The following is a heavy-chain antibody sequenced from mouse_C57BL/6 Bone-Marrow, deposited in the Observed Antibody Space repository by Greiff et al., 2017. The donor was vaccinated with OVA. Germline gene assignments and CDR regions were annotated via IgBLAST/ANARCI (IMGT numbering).Heavy chain of an antibody. J-gene: IGHJ2*01. Sequence: VHVKQSGPELVKPGASVKISCKASGYSFTGYYMNWVKQSPEKSLEWIGEINPSTGGTTYNQKFKAKATLTVDKSSSTAYMQLKSLTSEDSAVYDCARLRTLGLDYWGQGTTLTVSS. CDR2: INPSTGGT. V-gene: IGHV1-42*01. CDR3: ARLRTLGLDY. CDR1: GYSFTGYY. D-gene: IGHD4-1*01.